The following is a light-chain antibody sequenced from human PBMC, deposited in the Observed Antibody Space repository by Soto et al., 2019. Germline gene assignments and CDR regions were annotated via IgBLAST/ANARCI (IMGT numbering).Light chain of an antibody. J-gene: IGLJ2*01. Sequence: QSVLTQPASVSGSPGQSITIPCTGSSNDVGLYNYVSWYQQHPGKAPKLVISDVTNRPSGVSDRFSGSKSGNTAFLTISGLQAEDEADYYCSSYTITATLFGRGTKVTVL. CDR2: DVT. CDR1: SNDVGLYNY. CDR3: SSYTITATL. V-gene: IGLV2-14*03.